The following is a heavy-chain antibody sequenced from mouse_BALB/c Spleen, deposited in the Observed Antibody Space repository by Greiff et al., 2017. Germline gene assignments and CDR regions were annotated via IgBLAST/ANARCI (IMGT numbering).Heavy chain of an antibody. J-gene: IGHJ4*01. CDR1: GFSLTSYG. D-gene: IGHD2-4*01. CDR3: ARDALGLRRAYYAMDY. CDR2: IWAGGST. Sequence: VQLQESGPGLVAPSQSLSITCTVSGFSLTSYGVHWVRQPPGKGLEWLGVIWAGGSTNYNSALMSRLSISKDNSKSQVFLKMNSLQTDDTAMYYCARDALGLRRAYYAMDYWGQGTSVTVSS. V-gene: IGHV2-9*02.